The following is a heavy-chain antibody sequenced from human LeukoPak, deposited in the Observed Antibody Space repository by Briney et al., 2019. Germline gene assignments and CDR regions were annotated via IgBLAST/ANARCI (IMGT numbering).Heavy chain of an antibody. V-gene: IGHV1-69*13. CDR3: ARIYPYYYDSSGSLDY. J-gene: IGHJ4*02. Sequence: ASVKVSCKASGGTFSSYAISWVRQAPGQGLEWMGGILPIFGTANYAQKFQGRVTITADESTSTAYMEMSSLRSEDTAVYYCARIYPYYYDSSGSLDYWGQGTLVTVSS. CDR1: GGTFSSYA. CDR2: ILPIFGTA. D-gene: IGHD3-22*01.